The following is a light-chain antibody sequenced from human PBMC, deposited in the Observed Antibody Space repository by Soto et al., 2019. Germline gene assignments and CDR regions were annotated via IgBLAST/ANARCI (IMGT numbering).Light chain of an antibody. CDR3: LQYGTSPYT. J-gene: IGKJ2*01. V-gene: IGKV3-20*01. CDR2: AAS. Sequence: EIVLTQSPGTLSLSPGERATLSCRASQSVRSNYLAWYQQKPGQAPRLLIHAASSRATGIPDRFSGSWSGTDFTLTISRLAPEDFAVYYCLQYGTSPYTFGQGTKLEIK. CDR1: QSVRSNY.